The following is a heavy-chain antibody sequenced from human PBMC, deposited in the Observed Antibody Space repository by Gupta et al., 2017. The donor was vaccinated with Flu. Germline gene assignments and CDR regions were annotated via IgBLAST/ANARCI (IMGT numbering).Heavy chain of an antibody. CDR2: IWYDGSNK. V-gene: IGHV3-33*01. CDR3: ARDGRIAVVYGDRNWFDP. D-gene: IGHD6-19*01. J-gene: IGHJ5*02. CDR1: GFIFSRYG. Sequence: QVQLVESGGGVVQPGRSLRLSCAASGFIFSRYGMHWVRQAPGKGLEWVAVIWYDGSNKYYADSVKGRFTISRDNSKNTLYLQMNSLRAEDTAVYYCARDGRIAVVYGDRNWFDPWGQGTLVTVSS.